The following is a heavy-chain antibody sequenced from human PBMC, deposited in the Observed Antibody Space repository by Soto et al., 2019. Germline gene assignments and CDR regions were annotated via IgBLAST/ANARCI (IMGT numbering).Heavy chain of an antibody. CDR1: GGSISSGDYY. V-gene: IGHV4-31*03. D-gene: IGHD1-1*01. CDR3: ARWPQLKPRFDY. J-gene: IGHJ4*02. CDR2: IYYSGST. Sequence: QVQLQESGPGLVKPSQTLSLTCTVSGGSISSGDYYWSWIRHHPGKGLEWIGYIYYSGSTYYNPSLKSRLTISVDPSKNKFSLKLSSVTAADTAVYYCARWPQLKPRFDYWGQGTLVTVSS.